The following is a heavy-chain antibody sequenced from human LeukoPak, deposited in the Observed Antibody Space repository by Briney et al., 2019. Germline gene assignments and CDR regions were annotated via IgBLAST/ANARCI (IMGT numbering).Heavy chain of an antibody. Sequence: SETLSLTCAVYGGSFSGYYWSWIRQPPGKGLEWIGEINHSGSTNYNPSLKSRVTISVDTFKNQFSLKLSSVTAADTAVYYCAAGVKWLLPYGFDYWGQGTLVTVSS. D-gene: IGHD3-22*01. J-gene: IGHJ4*02. V-gene: IGHV4-34*01. CDR1: GGSFSGYY. CDR2: INHSGST. CDR3: AAGVKWLLPYGFDY.